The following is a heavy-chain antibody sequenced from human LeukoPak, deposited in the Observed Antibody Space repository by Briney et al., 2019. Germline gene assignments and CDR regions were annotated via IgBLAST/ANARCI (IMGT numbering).Heavy chain of an antibody. D-gene: IGHD3-10*01. Sequence: SETLSLTCTVSGYSISSSSYYWGWIRQPPGKGLEWIGSIYYSGSTYYNPSLKSRVTISVDTSKNQFSLKLSSVTAADTAVYYCARNRNLWFGESNPFDYWGQGTLVTVSS. V-gene: IGHV4-39*01. J-gene: IGHJ4*02. CDR3: ARNRNLWFGESNPFDY. CDR1: GYSISSSSYY. CDR2: IYYSGST.